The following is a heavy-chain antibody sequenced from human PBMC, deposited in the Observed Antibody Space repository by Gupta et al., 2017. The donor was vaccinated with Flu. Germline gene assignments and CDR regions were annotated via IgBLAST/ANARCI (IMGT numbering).Heavy chain of an antibody. CDR3: AKASGSGGYYHFGD. J-gene: IGHJ4*02. CDR1: GFILRDFG. D-gene: IGHD3-22*01. CDR2: ISYDGSKN. Sequence: QVQLVESGGGVVQPGKSLRLSCAASGFILRDFGMHWVRQAPGKGLEWVAVISYDGSKNYYADSVKGRFSISRDNSRNTVYLQMNSLRSEDTAIYYCAKASGSGGYYHFGDWGQGILVTVSS. V-gene: IGHV3-30*18.